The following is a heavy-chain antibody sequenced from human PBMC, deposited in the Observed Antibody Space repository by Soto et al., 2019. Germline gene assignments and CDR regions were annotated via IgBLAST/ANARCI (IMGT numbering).Heavy chain of an antibody. CDR1: GYTFTSYG. CDR3: ATDIDAFDI. V-gene: IGHV1-18*01. Sequence: ASVKVSCKASGYTFTSYGISWVRQAPGQGREWMGWISAYNGNTNYAQKLQGRVTMTTDTSTSTAYMELRIVISDDTAVYCCATDIDAFDIWGEGTMVTVSS. D-gene: IGHD2-15*01. J-gene: IGHJ3*02. CDR2: ISAYNGNT.